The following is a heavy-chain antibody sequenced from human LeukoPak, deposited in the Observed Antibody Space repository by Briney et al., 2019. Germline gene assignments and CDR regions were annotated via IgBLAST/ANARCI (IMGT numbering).Heavy chain of an antibody. CDR3: ARDGRLGGIDF. Sequence: KSSETLSLTCTVSGGSLSSYYWTWIRQPPGRGLERIGCIDYSGSNNFNTSLKSRVTLSVDSSNNQFSLNLTSVTAADTAVYYCARDGRLGGIDFWGQGALFTVSS. V-gene: IGHV4-59*01. J-gene: IGHJ4*02. D-gene: IGHD1-26*01. CDR1: GGSLSSYY. CDR2: IDYSGSN.